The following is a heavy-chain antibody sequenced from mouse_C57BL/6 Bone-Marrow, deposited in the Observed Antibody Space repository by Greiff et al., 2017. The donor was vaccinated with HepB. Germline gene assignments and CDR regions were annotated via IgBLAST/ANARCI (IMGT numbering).Heavy chain of an antibody. Sequence: QVQLKESGPELVKPGASVKISCKASGYAFSSSWMNWVKQRPGKGLEWIGRIYPGDGDTNYNGKFKGKATLTADKSSSTAYMQLSSLTSEDSAVYFCARGVYYGSSYYFDYWGQGTTLTVSS. V-gene: IGHV1-82*01. CDR3: ARGVYYGSSYYFDY. D-gene: IGHD1-1*01. CDR2: IYPGDGDT. J-gene: IGHJ2*01. CDR1: GYAFSSSW.